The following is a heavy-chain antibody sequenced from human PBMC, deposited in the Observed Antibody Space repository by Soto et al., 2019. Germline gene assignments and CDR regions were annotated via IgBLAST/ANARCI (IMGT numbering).Heavy chain of an antibody. D-gene: IGHD3-3*01. CDR2: IIPIFGTA. CDR1: GGTFSSYA. Sequence: QVQLVQSGAEVKKPGSSVKGSCKASGGTFSSYAISWVRQAPGQGLEWMGGIIPIFGTANYAQKFQGRVTITADESTRTAYMELRSLRSEDTAVYYCARGALLEWSWGQNLFDPWGQGTLVTVSS. CDR3: ARGALLEWSWGQNLFDP. V-gene: IGHV1-69*01. J-gene: IGHJ5*02.